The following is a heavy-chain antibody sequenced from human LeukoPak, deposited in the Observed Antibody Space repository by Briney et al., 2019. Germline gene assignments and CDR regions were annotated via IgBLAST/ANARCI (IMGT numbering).Heavy chain of an antibody. CDR3: ARGGDTGRYSKF. V-gene: IGHV3-48*03. CDR2: IKSSGTTV. CDR1: GFTFRNYE. Sequence: GGSLRLSCAASGFTFRNYEMNWVRRAPGKGLEWISYIKSSGTTVYYADSVKGRFTISRDNAKNSLYLQMNSLRAEDTAVYYCARGGDTGRYSKFWGQGTLVTVPS. D-gene: IGHD3-10*01. J-gene: IGHJ4*02.